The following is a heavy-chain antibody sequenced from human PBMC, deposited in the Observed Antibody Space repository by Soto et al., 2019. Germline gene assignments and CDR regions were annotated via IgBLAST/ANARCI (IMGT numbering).Heavy chain of an antibody. J-gene: IGHJ4*02. Sequence: QVQLVQSGAEVKKPGASVKVSCKTSGYTFTNFVLSWVRQAPGQGLEWMGWISAYNGNTNYAQNFQGRVTMTTATSTTTAYMELRSLRSDDTAVYYGARGGSPIDYWCQGTLVTVSS. CDR3: ARGGSPIDY. V-gene: IGHV1-18*01. D-gene: IGHD3-16*01. CDR2: ISAYNGNT. CDR1: GYTFTNFV.